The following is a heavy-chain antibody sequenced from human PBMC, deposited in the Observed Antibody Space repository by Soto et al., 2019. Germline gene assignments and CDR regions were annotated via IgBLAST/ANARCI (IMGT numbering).Heavy chain of an antibody. Sequence: QVQLVQSGGEVKEPGASVKVSCKASAYDSAGITWVRQAPGQGLEWLGWIYAPNGNTNYAQKFQDRVIMTTDKSTMTFDMEVRSLRSDDTAVYYCENSGNPLMDVWGQGTTVTVS. D-gene: IGHD6-19*01. CDR3: ENSGNPLMDV. V-gene: IGHV1-18*01. CDR2: IYAPNGNT. CDR1: AYDSAG. J-gene: IGHJ6*02.